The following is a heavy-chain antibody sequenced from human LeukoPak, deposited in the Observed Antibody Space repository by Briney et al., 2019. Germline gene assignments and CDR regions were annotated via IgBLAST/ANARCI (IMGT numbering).Heavy chain of an antibody. CDR3: AKDKGIYYYGMDV. Sequence: PGGSLRLSCAASGFTFSSFGMHWVRPTPGKGLEWVAVTSFDGSNKYYADSVKGRFTISRDNSKNTLYLQMNSLRAEDTAVYFCAKDKGIYYYGMDVWGRGTTVTVSS. CDR2: TSFDGSNK. CDR1: GFTFSSFG. J-gene: IGHJ6*02. D-gene: IGHD6-13*01. V-gene: IGHV3-30*18.